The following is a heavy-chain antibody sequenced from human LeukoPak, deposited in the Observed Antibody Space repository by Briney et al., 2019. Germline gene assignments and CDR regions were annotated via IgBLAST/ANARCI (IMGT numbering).Heavy chain of an antibody. J-gene: IGHJ4*02. CDR2: ISYDGSNK. CDR3: ASKWFCGGDCYYQIDF. Sequence: GRSLRLSCAASGFTFSSYAMHWVRQAPGKGLEWVAVISYDGSNKYHADSVKCRFTISRDNSKNTLFLQMNSLRPEDTAVYYCASKWFCGGDCYYQIDFWGQGTLVTVSS. D-gene: IGHD2-21*02. CDR1: GFTFSSYA. V-gene: IGHV3-30-3*01.